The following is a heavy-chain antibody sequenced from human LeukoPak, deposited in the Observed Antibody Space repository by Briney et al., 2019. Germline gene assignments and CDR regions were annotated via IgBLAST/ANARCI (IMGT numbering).Heavy chain of an antibody. CDR1: GYSFTSYW. CDR3: ARHGTYYYDSSGPGGYAFDI. Sequence: GESLKISCKGSGYSFTSYWIGWVRQMPGKGLEWMGIIYPGDSDTRYSPSFQGQVTISADKSISTAYLQWSSLKASGTAMYYCARHGTYYYDSSGPGGYAFDIWGQGTMVTVSS. J-gene: IGHJ3*02. D-gene: IGHD3-22*01. V-gene: IGHV5-51*01. CDR2: IYPGDSDT.